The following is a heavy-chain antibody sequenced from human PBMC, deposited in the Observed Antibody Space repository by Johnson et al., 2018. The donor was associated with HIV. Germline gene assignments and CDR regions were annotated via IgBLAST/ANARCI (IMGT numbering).Heavy chain of an antibody. CDR3: AKDRVGGSYWDAFDI. J-gene: IGHJ3*02. CDR2: IWYDGSNK. CDR1: GFTFSSYG. V-gene: IGHV3-33*03. D-gene: IGHD1-26*01. Sequence: QVQLVESGGGLVQPGKSLRLSCVASGFTFSSYGMHWVRQAPGKGLQWVAVIWYDGSNKYYVDSVKGRFTISRDNAKNSLYLQMNSLRAEDTALYYCAKDRVGGSYWDAFDIWGQGTMVTVSS.